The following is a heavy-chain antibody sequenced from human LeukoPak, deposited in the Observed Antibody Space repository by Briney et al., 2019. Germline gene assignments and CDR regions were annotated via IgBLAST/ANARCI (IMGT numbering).Heavy chain of an antibody. CDR1: GYSISSGYY. CDR3: ARHLKVAAMVFDY. CDR2: IYYSGST. V-gene: IGHV4-38-2*02. D-gene: IGHD5-18*01. Sequence: ASETLSLACTVSGYSISSGYYWGWIRQPPGKGLEWIGSIYYSGSTYYNPSLKSRVTISVDTSKNQFSLKLSSVTAADTAVYYCARHLKVAAMVFDYWGQGTLVTVSS. J-gene: IGHJ4*02.